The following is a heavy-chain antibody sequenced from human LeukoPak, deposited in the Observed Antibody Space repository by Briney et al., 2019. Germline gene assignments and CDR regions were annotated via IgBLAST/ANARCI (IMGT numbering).Heavy chain of an antibody. J-gene: IGHJ6*03. CDR1: GGTFSSYA. D-gene: IGHD2-2*02. CDR2: IIPIFGTA. V-gene: IGHV1-69*13. Sequence: ASVKVSCKASGGTFSSYAISWVRQAPGQGLEWMGGIIPIFGTANYAQKFQGSVTITADESTSTAYMELSSLRSEDTAVYYCARDYCSSTSCYRYRGDYYYYYMDVWGKGTTVTVSS. CDR3: ARDYCSSTSCYRYRGDYYYYYMDV.